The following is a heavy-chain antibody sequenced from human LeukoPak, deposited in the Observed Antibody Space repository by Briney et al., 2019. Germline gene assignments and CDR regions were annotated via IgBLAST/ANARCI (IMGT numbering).Heavy chain of an antibody. Sequence: ASVKVSCKASGYTFTSYDINWVRQATGQGLEWMGWMNPNSGNTGYAQKFQGRVTMTRNTSISTAYMELSSLRSEDTAVYYCARLGSSGAYYDILTGCVNWFDPWGQGTLVTVSS. CDR3: ARLGSSGAYYDILTGCVNWFDP. V-gene: IGHV1-8*01. D-gene: IGHD3-9*01. CDR1: GYTFTSYD. CDR2: MNPNSGNT. J-gene: IGHJ5*02.